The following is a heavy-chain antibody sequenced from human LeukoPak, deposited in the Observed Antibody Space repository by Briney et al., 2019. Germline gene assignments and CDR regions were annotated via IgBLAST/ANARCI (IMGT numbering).Heavy chain of an antibody. D-gene: IGHD6-13*01. J-gene: IGHJ6*02. CDR1: GGSFSGHY. CDR3: ARASYSSSWSGPRKRTTYYYYGMDV. Sequence: NPSETLSLTCAVYGGSFSGHYWSWIRQPPGKGLEWIGEINHSGSINYNPSLKSRVTISVDTSKNQFSLKLSSVTAADTAVYYCARASYSSSWSGPRKRTTYYYYGMDVWGQGTTVTVSS. CDR2: INHSGSI. V-gene: IGHV4-34*01.